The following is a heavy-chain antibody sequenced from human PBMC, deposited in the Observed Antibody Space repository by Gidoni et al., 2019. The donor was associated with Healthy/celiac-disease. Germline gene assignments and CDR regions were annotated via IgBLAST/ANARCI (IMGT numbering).Heavy chain of an antibody. J-gene: IGHJ4*02. CDR2: IYYSGST. V-gene: IGHV4-30-4*01. D-gene: IGHD2-2*01. CDR3: AREQSTSSFDY. Sequence: SISSGDYYWSWLRQPPGKGLEWIGYIYYSGSTYYNPSLKSRVTITVDTSKNQFSLKLSSVTAADTAVYYCAREQSTSSFDYWGQGTLVTVSS. CDR1: SISSGDYY.